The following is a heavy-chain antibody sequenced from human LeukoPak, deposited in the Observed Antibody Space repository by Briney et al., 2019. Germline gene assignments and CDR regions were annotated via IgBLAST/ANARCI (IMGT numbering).Heavy chain of an antibody. Sequence: GGSLRLSCAVSGFSVSSCGMSWVRQAPGKGLEWISAISVDGDSTYYADSVKGRFIISRDNSENTLNLQMNSLRTEDTAVYYCAQGYSSGWFPYWGQGSLVSVSS. CDR1: GFSVSSCG. CDR2: ISVDGDST. V-gene: IGHV3-23*01. CDR3: AQGYSSGWFPY. J-gene: IGHJ4*02. D-gene: IGHD6-19*01.